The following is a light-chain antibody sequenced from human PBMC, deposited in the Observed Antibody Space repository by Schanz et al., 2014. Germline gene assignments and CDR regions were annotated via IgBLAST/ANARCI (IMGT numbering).Light chain of an antibody. Sequence: EIVLTQSPATLSVSPGERATLSCRASQSVTSNYLAWYQQNPGQAPRLLIYGASTRATGIPARFSGSGSGTEFTLTISSLQSEDFAVYYCQQYGSSPLTFGGGTKVEIK. V-gene: IGKV3-20*01. CDR1: QSVTSNY. CDR2: GAS. J-gene: IGKJ4*01. CDR3: QQYGSSPLT.